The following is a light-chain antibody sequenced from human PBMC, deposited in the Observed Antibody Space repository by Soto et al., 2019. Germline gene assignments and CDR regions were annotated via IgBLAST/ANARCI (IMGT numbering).Light chain of an antibody. CDR2: EVS. J-gene: IGLJ2*01. V-gene: IGLV2-8*01. CDR3: SSHSDSNNLVV. Sequence: QSALTQPPSASGSPGQSVTISCTGTSSDVGGYEYVSWYQQHPGKAPKLMIYEVSKRPAGVPDRFSGSKSGNTASLTVSGLQAEDEADYYCSSHSDSNNLVVFGGATKLTVL. CDR1: SSDVGGYEY.